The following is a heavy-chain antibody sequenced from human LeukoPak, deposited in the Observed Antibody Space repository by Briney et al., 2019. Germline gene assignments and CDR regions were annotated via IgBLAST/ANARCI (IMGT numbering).Heavy chain of an antibody. D-gene: IGHD4-17*01. CDR1: GFTFSSYS. V-gene: IGHV3-21*01. CDR2: ISSSSSYI. CDR3: ARNDYGTYYFDY. J-gene: IGHJ4*02. Sequence: TGGSLRLSCAASGFTFSSYSMNGVRQAPGKGLEWVSSISSSSSYIYYADSVRGRFTISRDNSKNTLYLQMNSLRAEDTAVYYCARNDYGTYYFDYWGQGTLVTVSS.